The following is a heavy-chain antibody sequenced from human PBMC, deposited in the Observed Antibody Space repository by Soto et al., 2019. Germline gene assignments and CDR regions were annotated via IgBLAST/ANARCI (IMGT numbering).Heavy chain of an antibody. Sequence: GASVKVSCKASGCTFTGYYMHWVRQAPGQGLEWMGWINPNSGGTNYAQKFQGWVTMTRDTSISTAYMELSSLKSEDTAVYYCARAIYYGSGSYYNGGFDYWGQETLVTVSS. CDR1: GCTFTGYY. D-gene: IGHD3-10*01. V-gene: IGHV1-2*04. CDR3: ARAIYYGSGSYYNGGFDY. CDR2: INPNSGGT. J-gene: IGHJ4*02.